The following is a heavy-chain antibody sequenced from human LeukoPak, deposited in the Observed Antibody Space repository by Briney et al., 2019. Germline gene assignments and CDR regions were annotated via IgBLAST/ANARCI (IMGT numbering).Heavy chain of an antibody. CDR1: GFTFDDYA. D-gene: IGHD2-2*01. V-gene: IGHV3-9*01. Sequence: GGSLRLSCAASGFTFDDYAMHWVRQAPGKGLEWVSRISWNSGSIGYADSVRGRFTISRDNAKNSLYLQINNLGGEDTALYYCAKGVVPAASPYYGLDVWGQGTTVTVSS. CDR3: AKGVVPAASPYYGLDV. J-gene: IGHJ6*02. CDR2: ISWNSGSI.